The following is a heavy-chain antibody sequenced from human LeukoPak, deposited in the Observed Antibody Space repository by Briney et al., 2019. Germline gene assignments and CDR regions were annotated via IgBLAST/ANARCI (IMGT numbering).Heavy chain of an antibody. CDR1: GGSISSSSYY. V-gene: IGHV4-39*02. D-gene: IGHD3-16*02. J-gene: IGHJ4*02. Sequence: SETLSLTCTASGGSISSSSYYWGWIRQPPGKGLEWIGSIYYSGSTYYNPSLKSRVTISVDTSKNQFSLKLSSVTAADTAVYYCARDRYSNMDYWGQGTLVTVSS. CDR2: IYYSGST. CDR3: ARDRYSNMDY.